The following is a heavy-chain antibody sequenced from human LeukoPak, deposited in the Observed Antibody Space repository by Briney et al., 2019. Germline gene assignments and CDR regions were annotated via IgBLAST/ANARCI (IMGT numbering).Heavy chain of an antibody. Sequence: ASVKVSCKASGYSFMNYGISWVRQAPGQGLEWIGWINTYNGNTNYAEELQGRATMTTGTSTSTAYMELRSLTSDDTAVYYCARAVLWVGELLKYLDYWGQGTLVTVSS. CDR1: GYSFMNYG. CDR3: ARAVLWVGELLKYLDY. J-gene: IGHJ4*02. D-gene: IGHD3-10*01. CDR2: INTYNGNT. V-gene: IGHV1-18*01.